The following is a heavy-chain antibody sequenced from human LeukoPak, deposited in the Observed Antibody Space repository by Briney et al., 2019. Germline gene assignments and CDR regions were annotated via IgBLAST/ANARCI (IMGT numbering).Heavy chain of an antibody. J-gene: IGHJ3*02. CDR2: IRYDGSNK. V-gene: IGHV3-30*02. CDR3: AKDRGYHYDSSGYYRMDAFDI. CDR1: GFTFSSYG. Sequence: GRSLRLSCAASGFTFSSYGMHWVRQAPGKGLEWVAFIRYDGSNKYYADSVKGRFTISRDSSKNTLYLQMNSLRAEDTAVYYCAKDRGYHYDSSGYYRMDAFDIWGQGTMVTVSS. D-gene: IGHD3-22*01.